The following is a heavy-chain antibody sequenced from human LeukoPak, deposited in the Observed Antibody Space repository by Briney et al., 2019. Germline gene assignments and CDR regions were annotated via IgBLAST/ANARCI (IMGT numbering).Heavy chain of an antibody. D-gene: IGHD1-26*01. J-gene: IGHJ4*02. CDR1: GGFISSYY. V-gene: IGHV4-4*07. CDR2: IYSSGSA. Sequence: SETLSLTCSVSGGFISSYYWSWIRQSAGKGLEWIGRIYSSGSANYNPSLKSRVTISVDTSKKHLSLKLSSVTAADTAVYYCAKFGGSFAFLDYWGQGTLVTVSS. CDR3: AKFGGSFAFLDY.